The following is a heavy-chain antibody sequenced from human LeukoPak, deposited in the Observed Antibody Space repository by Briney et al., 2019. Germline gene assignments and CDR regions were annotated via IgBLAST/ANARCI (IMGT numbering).Heavy chain of an antibody. CDR2: IYYSGST. Sequence: SETLSLTCTVSGGSISSYYWSWIRQPPGKGLEWIGYIYYSGSTNYNPSLKSRVTISVDTSKNQFSLKLSSVTAADTAVYYCARDGSGYSSGWYVVDNWFDPWGQGTLVTVSS. CDR1: GGSISSYY. CDR3: ARDGSGYSSGWYVVDNWFDP. V-gene: IGHV4-59*01. D-gene: IGHD6-19*01. J-gene: IGHJ5*02.